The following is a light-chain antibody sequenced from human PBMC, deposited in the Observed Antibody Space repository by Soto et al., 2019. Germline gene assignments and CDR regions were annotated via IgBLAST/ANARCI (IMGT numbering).Light chain of an antibody. CDR1: QSISSY. Sequence: DIQMTQSPSSLSASVGDRVTITCRASQSISSYLNWYRQKPGKAPELLIYAASSLQSGLPSRFTASCSGTYFTLTISTLHPEDFPTYYCHQSYSIPPTFGPAPKVDIK. V-gene: IGKV1-39*01. CDR2: AAS. J-gene: IGKJ3*01. CDR3: HQSYSIPPT.